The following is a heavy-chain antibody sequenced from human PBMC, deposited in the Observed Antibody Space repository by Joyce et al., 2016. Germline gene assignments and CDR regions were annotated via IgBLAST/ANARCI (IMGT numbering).Heavy chain of an antibody. J-gene: IGHJ4*02. CDR2: IIPIFGTA. V-gene: IGHV1-69*01. Sequence: QVQLVQSGAEVEKPGSSVKVSCKASGGTFSSDGSSWVRQAPGQGLEWMGGIIPIFGTAKFAQKFQGRVTITADESTSTAYMELSSLTSEDTAVYYCARDYYDSSGYYNYFFDYWGQGTLVTVSS. D-gene: IGHD3-22*01. CDR1: GGTFSSDG. CDR3: ARDYYDSSGYYNYFFDY.